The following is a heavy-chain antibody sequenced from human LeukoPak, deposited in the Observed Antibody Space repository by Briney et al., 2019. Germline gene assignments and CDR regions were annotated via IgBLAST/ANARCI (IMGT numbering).Heavy chain of an antibody. V-gene: IGHV3-74*01. CDR3: VRDLDLGGYSSFEY. Sequence: RSGGSLRLSCAASGFTFSSYFWMHWVRQAPGKGLVWVSRIKSDGSSSTYADSLKGRFTISRDSAKNSLYLQMNTLRAEDTAVYYCVRDLDLGGYSSFEYWGQGTLVTVSS. CDR1: GFTFSSYFW. J-gene: IGHJ4*02. D-gene: IGHD4-23*01. CDR2: IKSDGSSS.